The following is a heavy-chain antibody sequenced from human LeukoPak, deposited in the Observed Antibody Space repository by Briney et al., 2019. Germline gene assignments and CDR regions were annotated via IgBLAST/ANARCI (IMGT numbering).Heavy chain of an antibody. J-gene: IGHJ6*02. CDR2: INHSGST. CDR3: ARFGSGSRYYYYGMDV. V-gene: IGHV4-34*01. Sequence: SETLSLTCAVYGGSSSGYYWSWIRQPPGKGLEWIGEINHSGSTNYNPSLKSRVTISVDTSKNQFSLKLSSVTAADTAVYYCARFGSGSRYYYYGMDVWGQGTTVTVSS. CDR1: GGSSSGYY. D-gene: IGHD3-10*01.